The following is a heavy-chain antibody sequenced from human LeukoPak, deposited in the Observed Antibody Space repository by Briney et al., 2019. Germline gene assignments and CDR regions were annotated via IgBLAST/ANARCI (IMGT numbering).Heavy chain of an antibody. J-gene: IGHJ4*02. CDR2: IYYSGST. CDR3: ARGDSSYAFMN. CDR1: GGSISSSSYY. Sequence: SETLSLTCTVSGGSISSSSYYWGWIRQPPGKGLEWIGSIYYSGSTYYNPSLKSRVTISVDTSKNQFSLKLSSVTAADTAVYYCARGDSSYAFMNWGQGTLVTVSS. V-gene: IGHV4-39*07. D-gene: IGHD2-2*01.